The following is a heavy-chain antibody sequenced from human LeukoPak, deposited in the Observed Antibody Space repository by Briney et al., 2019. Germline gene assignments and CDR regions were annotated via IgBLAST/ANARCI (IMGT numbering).Heavy chain of an antibody. CDR1: GFTFTSSA. V-gene: IGHV1-69*13. Sequence: ASVKVSCKASGFTFTSSAVQWVRQAPGQGLEWMGGIIPIFGTANYAQKFQGRVTITADESTSTAYMELSSLRSEDTAVYYCATGLRETLFDYWGQGTLVTVSS. D-gene: IGHD3-16*01. CDR3: ATGLRETLFDY. J-gene: IGHJ4*02. CDR2: IIPIFGTA.